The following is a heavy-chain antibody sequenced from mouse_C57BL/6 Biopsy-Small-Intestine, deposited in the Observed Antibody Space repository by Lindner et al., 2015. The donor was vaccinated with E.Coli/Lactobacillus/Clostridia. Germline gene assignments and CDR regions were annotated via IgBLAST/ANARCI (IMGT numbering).Heavy chain of an antibody. CDR3: VRSNWDV. CDR2: IRTRSNNYAT. CDR1: ILLQFLC. V-gene: IGHV10-1*02. D-gene: IGHD4-1*01. J-gene: IGHJ2*01. Sequence: VQLQEFWWKIWCSLKGHLKLSMCSLLILLQFLCHVLIRQAPGRVLEWVARIRTRSNNYATYYADSVKDRFTISRDDSQSILYLQMNNLKTEDTAIYYCVRSNWDVWGQGTTLTVSS.